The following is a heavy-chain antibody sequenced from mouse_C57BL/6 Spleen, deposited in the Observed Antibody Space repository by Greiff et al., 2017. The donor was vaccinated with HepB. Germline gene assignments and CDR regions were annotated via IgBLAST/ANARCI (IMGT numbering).Heavy chain of an antibody. CDR2: ISSGGSYT. D-gene: IGHD1-1*01. J-gene: IGHJ4*01. CDR1: GFTFSSYG. CDR3: AVITTVVGYAMDY. Sequence: EVQGVESGGDLVKPGGSLKLSCAASGFTFSSYGMSWVRQTPDKRLEWVATISSGGSYTYYPDSVKGRFTISRDNAKNTLYLQMSSLKSEDTAMYYCAVITTVVGYAMDYWGQGTSVTVSS. V-gene: IGHV5-6*01.